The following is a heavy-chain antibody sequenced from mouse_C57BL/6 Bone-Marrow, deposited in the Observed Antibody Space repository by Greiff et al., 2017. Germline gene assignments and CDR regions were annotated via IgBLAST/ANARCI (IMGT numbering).Heavy chain of an antibody. V-gene: IGHV1-80*01. CDR3: ARGGIYYGSRERNYFGY. CDR1: GYAFSSYW. CDR2: ICPGDGDT. D-gene: IGHD2-1*01. Sequence: VQLVESGAELVKPGASVKISCKASGYAFSSYWMYWVKQRPGKGLEWIGPICPGDGDTYSTGKFKGKATMTADKSSSTADLQLSSLTAEDSAVYCCARGGIYYGSRERNYFGYWGQCTTRTVSS. J-gene: IGHJ2*01.